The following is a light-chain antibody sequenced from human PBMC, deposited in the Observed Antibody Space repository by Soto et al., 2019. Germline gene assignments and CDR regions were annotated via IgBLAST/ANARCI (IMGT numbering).Light chain of an antibody. CDR1: QSVSSSY. CDR3: QQFDSSPQT. Sequence: EIVLTQSPGTLSLSPGERATLSCRASQSVSSSYLAWYQQKPGQAPRLLSYGASSRATGVPDRFSGSGSGTDFTLTISRLEPEDFAVYYCQQFDSSPQTFGQATKVEIK. V-gene: IGKV3-20*01. CDR2: GAS. J-gene: IGKJ1*01.